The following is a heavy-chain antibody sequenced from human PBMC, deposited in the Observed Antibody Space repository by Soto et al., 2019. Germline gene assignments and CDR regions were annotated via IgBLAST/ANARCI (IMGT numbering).Heavy chain of an antibody. D-gene: IGHD2-2*01. J-gene: IGHJ5*02. Sequence: VQLVESGGGLVQPGGSLRLSCVASGFTFRSHWMHWVRQSPGKGLVWVSQINSDGSSANYADAVKGRFTFSRDNAKKTLYLQMNSLRAEDTAVYYCARGACNGTSCYVIDPWGPGTLVAVSS. CDR2: INSDGSSA. CDR3: ARGACNGTSCYVIDP. CDR1: GFTFRSHW. V-gene: IGHV3-74*01.